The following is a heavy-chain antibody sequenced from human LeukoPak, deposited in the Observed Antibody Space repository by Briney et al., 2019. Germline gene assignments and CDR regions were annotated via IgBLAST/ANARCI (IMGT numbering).Heavy chain of an antibody. Sequence: GGSLRLSCAASGFTFSSYWMHWVRQAPGKGLVWVSRINSDGSTTDYAASVKGRFTISRDNAKNTLYLQMNSLRAEDTAVYYCVRVSSYGLSAFDIWGQGTMVTVSS. CDR3: VRVSSYGLSAFDI. V-gene: IGHV3-74*01. J-gene: IGHJ3*02. CDR1: GFTFSSYW. D-gene: IGHD5-18*01. CDR2: INSDGSTT.